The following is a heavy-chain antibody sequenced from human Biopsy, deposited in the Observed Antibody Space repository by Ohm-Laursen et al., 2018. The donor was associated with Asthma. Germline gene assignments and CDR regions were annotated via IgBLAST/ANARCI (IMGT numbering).Heavy chain of an antibody. V-gene: IGHV1-69*01. J-gene: IGHJ4*02. CDR2: INSVFGTT. CDR1: GGTFNTYV. Sequence: SSVKVSCKSLGGTFNTYVIGWVRQAPGQGLEWMGGINSVFGTTTYPQKLQDRVTITADDSTNTVYMELSSLRSEDTAVYYCARKAGSCISRTCYSLDFWGQGTLVTVSS. D-gene: IGHD2-2*01. CDR3: ARKAGSCISRTCYSLDF.